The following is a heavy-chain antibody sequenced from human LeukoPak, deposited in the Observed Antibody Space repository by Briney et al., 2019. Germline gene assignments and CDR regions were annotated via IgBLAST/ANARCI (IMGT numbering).Heavy chain of an antibody. J-gene: IGHJ1*01. Sequence: ASQTLSLTCTVSGGSISSGGYYWSWIRQHPGKGLEWIGYIYYSGSTYYNPSLKSRFIISVDTSKNQFSLKLSSVTAADTAVYYCASTYCSSTSCYMGRAEYFQHWGQGTLVTVSS. D-gene: IGHD2-2*02. CDR3: ASTYCSSTSCYMGRAEYFQH. CDR2: IYYSGST. CDR1: GGSISSGGYY. V-gene: IGHV4-31*03.